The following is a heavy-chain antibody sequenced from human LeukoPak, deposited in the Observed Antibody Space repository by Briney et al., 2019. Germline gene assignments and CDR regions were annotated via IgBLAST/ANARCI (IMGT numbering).Heavy chain of an antibody. D-gene: IGHD3-3*01. V-gene: IGHV4-34*12. J-gene: IGHJ4*02. CDR1: GESFSGYY. CDR2: IIDTGST. Sequence: PSETLSLTCVVYGESFSGYYWTWIRQPPGKGLEWIGEIIDTGSTKYNSSLKSRVTISVDTSKDEFSLNLTSVTAADTAIYYCARGLASGYPPIPFDYWGQGTQVTVSS. CDR3: ARGLASGYPPIPFDY.